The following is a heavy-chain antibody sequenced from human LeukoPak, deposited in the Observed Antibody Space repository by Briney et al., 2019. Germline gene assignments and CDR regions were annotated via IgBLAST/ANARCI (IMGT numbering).Heavy chain of an antibody. CDR2: INHSGST. CDR1: GGSFSGYF. J-gene: IGHJ5*02. D-gene: IGHD1-26*01. Sequence: SETLSLTCAVYGGSFSGYFWSWIRQPPGKGLEWIGEINHSGSTNYNPSLKSRVTISVDTSKNQFSLRLSSVTAADTAVYSCARHGRGRYYYLTNRGNWFDPWAQGTLVTVSS. CDR3: ARHGRGRYYYLTNRGNWFDP. V-gene: IGHV4-34*01.